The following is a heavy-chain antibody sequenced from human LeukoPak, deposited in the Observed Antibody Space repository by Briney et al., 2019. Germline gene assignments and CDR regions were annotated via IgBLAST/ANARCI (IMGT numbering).Heavy chain of an antibody. CDR2: IKPDSGAT. J-gene: IGHJ4*02. CDR3: ARVYIVATTSLDY. V-gene: IGHV1-2*02. CDR1: GCTFTGYY. D-gene: IGHD5-12*01. Sequence: ASVKVSCKASGCTFTGYYIHWVRPPPGQGLEWMGWIKPDSGATNYAQNFQGRVTMTWDTSINTAYMELTSLRSDDTALYYCARVYIVATTSLDYWGQGTLVTVSS.